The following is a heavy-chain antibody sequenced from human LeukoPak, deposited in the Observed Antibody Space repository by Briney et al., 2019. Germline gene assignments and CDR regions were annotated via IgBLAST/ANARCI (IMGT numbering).Heavy chain of an antibody. CDR1: GYTFTSYG. CDR3: AREASYYYDSSGYHPTEFDY. J-gene: IGHJ4*02. V-gene: IGHV1-18*01. Sequence: GASVKVSCKASGYTFTSYGISWVRQAPGQGFEWMGWISAYNGNTNYAQKLQGRVTMTTDTSTSTAYMELRSLRSDDTAVYYCAREASYYYDSSGYHPTEFDYWGQGTLVTVSS. D-gene: IGHD3-22*01. CDR2: ISAYNGNT.